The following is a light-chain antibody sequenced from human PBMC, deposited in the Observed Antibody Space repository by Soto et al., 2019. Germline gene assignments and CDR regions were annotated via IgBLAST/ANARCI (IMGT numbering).Light chain of an antibody. J-gene: IGKJ4*01. CDR1: QSVGSDS. CDR2: GAS. Sequence: EFVLTQSPGTLSLSPGERATHSCRASQSVGSDSLAWYQQKPGQAPRILIYGASTRATGIPDRFSGSGSGTDFTLTISRLEPEDFAVYYCQQYGTSPPLTFGGGTKVEIK. V-gene: IGKV3-20*01. CDR3: QQYGTSPPLT.